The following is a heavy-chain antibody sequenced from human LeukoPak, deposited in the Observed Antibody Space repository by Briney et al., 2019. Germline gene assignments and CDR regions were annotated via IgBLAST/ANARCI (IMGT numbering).Heavy chain of an antibody. CDR3: ARGRAGGRYTGYFDL. D-gene: IGHD2-15*01. CDR1: GWSLSAYH. CDR2: INNIGST. Sequence: SEPLSLTCGLYGWSLSAYHWSWIRQPPGKGLEWIRKINNIGSTNYKPSLKSRVTISVDTSKNQLSLKLSSVTAADTAVYYCARGRAGGRYTGYFDLWGRGTLVTVSS. J-gene: IGHJ2*01. V-gene: IGHV4-34*01.